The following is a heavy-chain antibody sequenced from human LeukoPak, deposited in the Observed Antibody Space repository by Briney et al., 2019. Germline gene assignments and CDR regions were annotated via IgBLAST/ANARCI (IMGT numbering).Heavy chain of an antibody. CDR3: AKGSLGGYSWYYFDY. D-gene: IGHD3-22*01. Sequence: PGGSLRLSCAASGFTFSSYAMSWVRQAPGKGLEWVSAISGSGGSTYYVDSVKGRFTISRDNSKNTLYLQMNSLRAEDTAVYYCAKGSLGGYSWYYFDYWGQGTLVTVSS. CDR2: ISGSGGST. V-gene: IGHV3-23*01. J-gene: IGHJ4*02. CDR1: GFTFSSYA.